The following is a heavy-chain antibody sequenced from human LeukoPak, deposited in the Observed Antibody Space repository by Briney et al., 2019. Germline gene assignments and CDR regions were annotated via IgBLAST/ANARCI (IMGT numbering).Heavy chain of an antibody. CDR1: GFSLSTSGVG. V-gene: IGHV2-5*02. D-gene: IGHD2-2*01. CDR2: IYWDDDK. J-gene: IGHJ4*02. CDR3: ARVPAAMWIFDY. Sequence: ESGPTLVNPTQTLTLTCTFSGFSLSTSGVGVGWIRQPPGKALEWLALIYWDDDKRYSPSLKSRLTITEDTSKNQVVLTMTNMDPVDTATYYCARVPAAMWIFDYWGQGTLVTVSS.